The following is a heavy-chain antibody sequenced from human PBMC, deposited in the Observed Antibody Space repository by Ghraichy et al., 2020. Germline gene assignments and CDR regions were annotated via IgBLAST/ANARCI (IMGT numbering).Heavy chain of an antibody. Sequence: SETLSLTCTVSGGSISSYYWSWIRQPPGKGLEWIGYIYYSGSTNYNPSLKSRVTISVDTSKNQFSLKLSSVTAADTAVYYYARHVSRYYFDYWGQGTLVTVSS. J-gene: IGHJ4*02. V-gene: IGHV4-59*08. CDR3: ARHVSRYYFDY. D-gene: IGHD5/OR15-5a*01. CDR2: IYYSGST. CDR1: GGSISSYY.